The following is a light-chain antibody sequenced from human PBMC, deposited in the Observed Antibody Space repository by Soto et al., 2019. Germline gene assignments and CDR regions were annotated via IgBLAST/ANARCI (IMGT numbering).Light chain of an antibody. V-gene: IGKV3-11*01. CDR1: QSVSSY. CDR2: DAS. CDR3: QQRRNWPPWT. J-gene: IGKJ1*01. Sequence: EIVLTQSPAPLSLSPGERATLSCRASQSVSSYLAWYQQKPGQAPRLLIYDASNRATGIPARFSGSGSGTDFTLTISSLEPEDFAVSYCQQRRNWPPWTFGQGTKVDI.